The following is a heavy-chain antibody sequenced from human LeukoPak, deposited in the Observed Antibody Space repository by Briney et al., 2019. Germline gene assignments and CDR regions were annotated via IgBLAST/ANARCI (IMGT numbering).Heavy chain of an antibody. CDR3: ARDISELWFGDLLYYHDY. CDR1: GYSFTTYG. CDR2: ISASNGNT. V-gene: IGHV1-18*01. J-gene: IGHJ4*02. D-gene: IGHD3-10*01. Sequence: KPGASVTVSCTASGYSFTTYGISWVRQAPGQGLEWMGWISASNGNTDYAQKLQGRLTMTTDTSTSTAYMELRSLRSDDTAMYYCARDISELWFGDLLYYHDYWGQGTLVSVSS.